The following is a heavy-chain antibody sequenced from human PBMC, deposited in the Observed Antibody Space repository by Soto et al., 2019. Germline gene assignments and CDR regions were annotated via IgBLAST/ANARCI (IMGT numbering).Heavy chain of an antibody. CDR3: AAPVNYDSSGYSFDY. D-gene: IGHD3-22*01. CDR1: GFTFTSSA. CDR2: IVVGSGNT. J-gene: IGHJ4*02. Sequence: RASVKVSCKASGFTFTSSAVQWVRQARGQRLEWIGWIVVGSGNTNYAQKFQERVTITRDMSTSTAYMELSSLRSEDTAVYYCAAPVNYDSSGYSFDYWGQGTLVTVSS. V-gene: IGHV1-58*01.